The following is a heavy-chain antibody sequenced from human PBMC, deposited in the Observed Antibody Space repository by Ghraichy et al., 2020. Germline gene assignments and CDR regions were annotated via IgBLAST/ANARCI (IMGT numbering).Heavy chain of an antibody. CDR1: GFTFNTYG. J-gene: IGHJ4*02. CDR2: IWNDGDNK. CDR3: ARGGPTYYYDSSGYSVFDF. D-gene: IGHD3-22*01. Sequence: LTCAASGFTFNTYGMHWVRQAPGKGLEWVAVIWNDGDNKYYADSVKGRFTISRDNSKNTLYLQMNSLRGEDTAVYYCARGGPTYYYDSSGYSVFDFWGQGSLVTVSS. V-gene: IGHV3-33*01.